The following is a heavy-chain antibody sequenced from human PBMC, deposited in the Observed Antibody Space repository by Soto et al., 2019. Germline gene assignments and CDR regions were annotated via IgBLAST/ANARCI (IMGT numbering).Heavy chain of an antibody. V-gene: IGHV3-11*01. J-gene: IGHJ4*02. CDR2: ISSSGSTI. CDR3: ASDPYYYASEY. CDR1: GFTFSDYY. Sequence: QVQLVESGGGLVKPGGSLRLSCAASGFTFSDYYMTWIRQAPGKGLEWVTYISSSGSTIYYADSVKGRFTVSRDNAKNSPYLQMNSLRAEDTAVYYCASDPYYYASEYWGQGTLVTVSS. D-gene: IGHD3-10*01.